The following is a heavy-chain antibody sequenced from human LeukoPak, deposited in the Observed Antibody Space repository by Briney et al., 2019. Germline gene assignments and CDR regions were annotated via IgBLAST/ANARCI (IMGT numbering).Heavy chain of an antibody. CDR3: ARHYGP. CDR2: IKQDGSDK. J-gene: IGHJ5*02. Sequence: GGSLRLSCAASGFSFSSYWMSWVRQAPGKGLEWVANIKQDGSDKYYLTSVRGRFTISRDNAKNSLFLQMNSLRAEDTAVYYCARHYGPWGQGTLVTVSS. V-gene: IGHV3-7*03. CDR1: GFSFSSYW. D-gene: IGHD3-16*01.